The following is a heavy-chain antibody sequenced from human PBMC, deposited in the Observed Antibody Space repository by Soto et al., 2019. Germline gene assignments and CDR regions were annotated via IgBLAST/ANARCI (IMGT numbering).Heavy chain of an antibody. CDR1: GFTFSSYA. V-gene: IGHV3-23*01. D-gene: IGHD2-2*01. J-gene: IGHJ6*03. CDR2: ISGSGGST. Sequence: GGSLRLSCAASGFTFSSYAMSWVRQAPGKGLEWVSAISGSGGSTYYADSVKGRFTISRDNSKNTLYLQMNSLRAEDTAVYYCATAPYCSSTSCYFYYYYYYMDVWGKGTTVTVSS. CDR3: ATAPYCSSTSCYFYYYYYYMDV.